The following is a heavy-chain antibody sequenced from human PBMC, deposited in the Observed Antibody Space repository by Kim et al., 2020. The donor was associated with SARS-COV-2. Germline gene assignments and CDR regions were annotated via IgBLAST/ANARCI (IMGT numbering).Heavy chain of an antibody. CDR3: ARHASPPLYFDMDI. CDR1: GYTFASYW. V-gene: IGHV5-51*01. CDR2: IFPGDSHT. J-gene: IGHJ6*02. Sequence: GESLKISCKGSGYTFASYWIGWVRQMPGKGLEWMGIIFPGDSHTKYGPSFQGRVTISAYKSLNTVYLHWTSLKASDSAIYYCARHASPPLYFDMDIWGQGTAVTVSS.